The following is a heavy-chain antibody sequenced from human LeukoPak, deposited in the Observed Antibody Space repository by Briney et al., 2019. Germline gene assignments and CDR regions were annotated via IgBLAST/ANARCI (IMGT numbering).Heavy chain of an antibody. J-gene: IGHJ4*02. CDR1: GGSISSYY. CDR3: ARDPDY. Sequence: SETLCLTCTVSGGSISSYYWSWIRQPPGKGLEWIGYIYYSGSTNYNPSLKSRVTISVDTSKNQFSLKLSSVTAADTAVYYCARDPDYWGQGTLVTVSS. CDR2: IYYSGST. V-gene: IGHV4-59*01.